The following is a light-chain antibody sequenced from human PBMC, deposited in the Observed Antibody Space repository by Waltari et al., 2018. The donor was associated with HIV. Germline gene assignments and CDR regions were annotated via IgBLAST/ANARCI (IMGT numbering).Light chain of an antibody. CDR3: AAWDDSLSGHVV. V-gene: IGLV1-47*01. CDR1: SSNIGSNY. CDR2: RSN. J-gene: IGLJ2*01. Sequence: QSVLTQPPSAYGTPGQRVTISCSGSSSNIGSNYVYWYQQLPGTAPKLLIYRSNPRPSGVPGRFSGSKAGTSASLAISGLRSEDEADYYCAAWDDSLSGHVVFGGGTKLTVL.